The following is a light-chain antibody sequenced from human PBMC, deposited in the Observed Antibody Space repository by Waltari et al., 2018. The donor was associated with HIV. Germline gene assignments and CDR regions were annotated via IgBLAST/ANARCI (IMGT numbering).Light chain of an antibody. J-gene: IGLJ6*01. Sequence: QSALTQPASVSGSPGQSITISCTGSSRDVGTYNYISWYQKHPGTVPKLIIYDVKERPSWVSDRFSGSKSGTTASLTISVLQAEDEADYYCCSFANPNFLFGSGTKVTVL. CDR2: DVK. V-gene: IGLV2-23*02. CDR3: CSFANPNFL. CDR1: SRDVGTYNY.